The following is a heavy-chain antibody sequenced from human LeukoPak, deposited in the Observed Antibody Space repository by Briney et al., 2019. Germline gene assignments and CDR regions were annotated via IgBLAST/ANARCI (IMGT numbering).Heavy chain of an antibody. J-gene: IGHJ6*02. Sequence: MASETLSLTCTVSGGSISGHYWSWIRQPPGKGLEWIGYIHYTGRTDYSPSLKSRVTISVDTSKNQFSLKLSSVTAADTAVYYCARDGPIWHTYYYGMDVWGQGTTVTVSS. CDR2: IHYTGRT. CDR1: GGSISGHY. D-gene: IGHD2-21*01. V-gene: IGHV4-59*11. CDR3: ARDGPIWHTYYYGMDV.